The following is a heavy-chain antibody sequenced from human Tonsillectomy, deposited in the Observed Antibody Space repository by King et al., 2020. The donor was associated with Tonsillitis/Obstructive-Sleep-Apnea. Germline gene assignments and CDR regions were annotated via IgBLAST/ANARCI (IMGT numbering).Heavy chain of an antibody. J-gene: IGHJ4*02. CDR2: IYYSGST. V-gene: IGHV4-59*01. D-gene: IGHD3-10*01. Sequence: QLQESGPGLVKPSETLSLTCTVSGGSITSYYWSWIRQPPGKGLEWIGYIYYSGSTNYNPSLKSRVTISLDTSKNQFSLKLSSVTAADTAVYYCARTDYYDSGITFDYWGQGTLVTVSS. CDR1: GGSITSYY. CDR3: ARTDYYDSGITFDY.